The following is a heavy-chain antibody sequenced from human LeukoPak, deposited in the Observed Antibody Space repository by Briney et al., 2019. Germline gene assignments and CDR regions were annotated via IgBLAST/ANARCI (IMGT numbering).Heavy chain of an antibody. CDR1: GGSITNSSYY. V-gene: IGHV4-39*07. CDR3: ARIFPGVGAYYFDY. Sequence: PSETLSLTCSVSGGSITNSSYYWGWIRQPPGKGLEWIASIFYSGNTDYNPSLKSRVTISVDTSKNQFSLKLSSVTAADTAVFFCARIFPGVGAYYFDYWGQGSLVTVSS. J-gene: IGHJ4*02. CDR2: IFYSGNT. D-gene: IGHD1-26*01.